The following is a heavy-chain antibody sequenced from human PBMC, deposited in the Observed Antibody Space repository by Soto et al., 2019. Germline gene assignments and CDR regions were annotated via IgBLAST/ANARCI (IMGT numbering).Heavy chain of an antibody. CDR2: IYYSGST. J-gene: IGHJ4*02. V-gene: IGHV4-39*01. D-gene: IGHD3-16*01. Sequence: SETLSLTCTVSGGSISSSSYYWGWIRQPPGKGLEWIGSIYYSGSTYYNPSLKSRVTISVDTSKNQFSLKLSSVTAADTAVYYCAREAIMITFGGVRYFDYWGQGTLVTVS. CDR1: GGSISSSSYY. CDR3: AREAIMITFGGVRYFDY.